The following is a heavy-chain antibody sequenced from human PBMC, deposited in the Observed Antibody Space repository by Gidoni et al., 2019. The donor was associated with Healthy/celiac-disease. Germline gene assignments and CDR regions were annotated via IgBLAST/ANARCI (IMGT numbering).Heavy chain of an antibody. CDR3: ARGENYYDSSGYYSDAFDI. CDR2: IYYSGST. Sequence: QLQLQESGPGLVTPSETLSLTCTVSGGSISRSSYYCGWIRQPTGKGLEWIGSIYYSGSTYYNPSLKSRVSISVDTSTNQFSRKLSSVTAADTAVYYCARGENYYDSSGYYSDAFDIWGQGTMVTVSS. CDR1: GGSISRSSYY. D-gene: IGHD3-22*01. J-gene: IGHJ3*02. V-gene: IGHV4-39*07.